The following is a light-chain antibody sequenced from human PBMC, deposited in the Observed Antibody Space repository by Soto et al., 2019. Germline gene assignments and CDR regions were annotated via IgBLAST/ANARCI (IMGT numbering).Light chain of an antibody. CDR1: QSVSSRY. J-gene: IGKJ2*02. CDR3: QQYGRSPPRT. V-gene: IGKV3-20*01. CDR2: GAS. Sequence: EIVLTQSPGTLSLSPGERATLSCRASQSVSSRYLAWYQQKPGQAPRLLIYGASNRATGIPDRFSGSGSGTDFTLTVSRLEPEDFAVYFCQQYGRSPPRTFGQGTKVEIK.